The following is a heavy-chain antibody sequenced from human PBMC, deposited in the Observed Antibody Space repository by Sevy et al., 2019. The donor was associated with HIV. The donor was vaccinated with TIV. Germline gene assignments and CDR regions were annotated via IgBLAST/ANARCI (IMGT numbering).Heavy chain of an antibody. CDR1: GFTFSSHA. D-gene: IGHD3-10*02. J-gene: IGHJ4*02. CDR3: ARDGGYSVNFLPGDY. CDR2: ISYDGSSK. Sequence: GGSLRLSCAASGFTFSSHAMHWVRQAPGKGLEWMAAISYDGSSKYYGDSVKGRFTISKDDSKNTLYLQMSSLRAGDTAVYYCARDGGYSVNFLPGDYWGQGTLVTVSS. V-gene: IGHV3-30-3*01.